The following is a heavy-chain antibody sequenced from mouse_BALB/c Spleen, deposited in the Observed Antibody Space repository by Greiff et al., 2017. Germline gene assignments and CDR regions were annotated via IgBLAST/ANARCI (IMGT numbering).Heavy chain of an antibody. D-gene: IGHD2-2*01. CDR2: ISTCSGNT. J-gene: IGHJ3*01. CDR1: GYTFTDYA. Sequence: QVQLQQSGSELVRPGVSVKISCKASGYTFTDYAMHWVKQSPAKGLEWIGVISTCSGNTNYNQKFKGKATMTEDKSSTTAYMELARLTSEDSAIYSCASGGKGYLAYWGQGTLVTVSA. V-gene: IGHV1S137*01. CDR3: ASGGKGYLAY.